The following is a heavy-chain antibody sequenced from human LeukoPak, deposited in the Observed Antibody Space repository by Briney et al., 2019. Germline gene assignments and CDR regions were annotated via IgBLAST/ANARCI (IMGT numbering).Heavy chain of an antibody. D-gene: IGHD6-19*01. CDR3: ARARGGSSGWYGVDY. J-gene: IGHJ4*02. CDR2: IYYSGNT. V-gene: IGHV4-39*07. CDR1: CDSISIDSND. Sequence: NPSETLSLTYAVSCDSISIDSNDCARLRQPPWKGPHWIGRIYYSGNTYYNPSLKSRVTISVDTSKNQFSLNLSSMTAADTSVYFCARARGGSSGWYGVDYWGPGTLVTVSS.